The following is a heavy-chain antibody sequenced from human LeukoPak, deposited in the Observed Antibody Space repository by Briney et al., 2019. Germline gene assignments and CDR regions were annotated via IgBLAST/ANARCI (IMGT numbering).Heavy chain of an antibody. D-gene: IGHD2-15*01. CDR3: VLGYCSGVSCYHDY. CDR1: GFTVSSDY. Sequence: GGSLRLSCVASGFTVSSDYLSWVRQAPGKGLEWVSTIYSDGSTYYANSVKGRFTISRDNSKNTLYLQMNSLRAEDTAVYYCVLGYCSGVSCYHDYWGQGTLVTVSS. CDR2: IYSDGST. J-gene: IGHJ4*02. V-gene: IGHV3-53*01.